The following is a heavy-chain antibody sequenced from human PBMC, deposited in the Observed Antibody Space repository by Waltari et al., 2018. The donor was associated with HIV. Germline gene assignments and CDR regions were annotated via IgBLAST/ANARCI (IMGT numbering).Heavy chain of an antibody. D-gene: IGHD3-3*01. CDR3: ARGGTQITISGGPPPDF. Sequence: VQLVQSGAEVKKPGASVKVSCKASGYTFDGHYMHWVRQAPGHRLEWMGWFNPKNGGKHCVQRFKGRGTMTRETSISTAYMELSRVRSEDTAVYYCARGGTQITISGGPPPDFWGQGTLVIVSS. CDR2: FNPKNGGK. CDR1: GYTFDGHY. J-gene: IGHJ5*01. V-gene: IGHV1-2*02.